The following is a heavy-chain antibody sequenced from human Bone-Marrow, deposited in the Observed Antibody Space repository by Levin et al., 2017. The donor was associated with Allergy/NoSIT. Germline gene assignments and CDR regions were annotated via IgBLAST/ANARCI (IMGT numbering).Heavy chain of an antibody. CDR1: GFTFSDYY. CDR2: ISSSGSTI. J-gene: IGHJ5*02. CDR3: ARDFEDYDFWSGYSHNWFDP. V-gene: IGHV3-11*01. Sequence: GGSLRLSCAASGFTFSDYYMSWIRQAPGKGLEWVSYISSSGSTIYYADSVKGRFTISRDNAKNSLYLQMNSLRAEDTAVYYCARDFEDYDFWSGYSHNWFDPWGQGTLVTVSS. D-gene: IGHD3-3*01.